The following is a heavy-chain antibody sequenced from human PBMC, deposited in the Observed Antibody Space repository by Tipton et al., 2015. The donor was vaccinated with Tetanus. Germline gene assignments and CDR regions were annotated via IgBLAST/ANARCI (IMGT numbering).Heavy chain of an antibody. CDR2: AYYSGTT. Sequence: TLSLTCSVSGFSVSSSAYYWGWIRQPPGKGLEWIGSAYYSGTTKYNPALKSRVTISVDTSKNQFSLKLSSVTAADTAVYYCARVVGVAVAGMGLYYYYGMDVWGQGTTVTVSS. CDR1: GFSVSSSAYY. CDR3: ARVVGVAVAGMGLYYYYGMDV. D-gene: IGHD6-19*01. J-gene: IGHJ6*02. V-gene: IGHV4-39*07.